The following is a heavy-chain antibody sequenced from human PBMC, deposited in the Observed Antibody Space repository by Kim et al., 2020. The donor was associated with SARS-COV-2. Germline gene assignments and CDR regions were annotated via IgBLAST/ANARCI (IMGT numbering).Heavy chain of an antibody. CDR3: AREGYTGYHFYFDY. D-gene: IGHD5-12*01. Sequence: YNPSHKSRVTISVDKSKSQFSLNLSSVTAADTAVYYCAREGYTGYHFYFDYWGQGTLVTVSS. J-gene: IGHJ4*02. V-gene: IGHV4-59*01.